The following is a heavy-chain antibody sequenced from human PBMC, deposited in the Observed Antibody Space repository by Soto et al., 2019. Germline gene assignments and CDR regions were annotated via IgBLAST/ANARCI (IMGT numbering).Heavy chain of an antibody. CDR1: GFSSFA. D-gene: IGHD4-17*01. J-gene: IGHJ4*02. CDR2: ISSSGGTT. Sequence: EVLLLESGGGLVQPGGSLRLSCTTSGFSSFAMSWVRQAPGKGLEWVAGISSSGGTTIYADSVKGRFTLSRDNSRDTLVLQMNSLRAEDTATHYCAKMTSVTLRGYFDYWGQGTLVTVSS. V-gene: IGHV3-23*01. CDR3: AKMTSVTLRGYFDY.